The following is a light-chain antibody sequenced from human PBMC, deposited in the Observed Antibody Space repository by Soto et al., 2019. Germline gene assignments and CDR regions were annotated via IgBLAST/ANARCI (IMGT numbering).Light chain of an antibody. CDR2: SAS. CDR3: QQYGNSPFT. CDR1: QTVSTSY. J-gene: IGKJ3*01. Sequence: EIALTQSPGTLSLSPGERATLSCRASQTVSTSYLAWYQQKPGQAPRLLIYSASNRATGIPDRFSGSGSGTDFTLTISRLEPEDVAVYYCQQYGNSPFTFGPGTKVDFK. V-gene: IGKV3-20*01.